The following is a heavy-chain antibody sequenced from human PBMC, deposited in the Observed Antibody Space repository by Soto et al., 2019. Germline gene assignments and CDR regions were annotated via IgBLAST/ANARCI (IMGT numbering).Heavy chain of an antibody. V-gene: IGHV3-30*02. CDR3: AKDKTTVTHISDY. CDR2: IWYDGSNK. J-gene: IGHJ4*02. D-gene: IGHD4-17*01. Sequence: GGSLRLSCAASGFTFSSYGMHWVRQAPGKGLEWVAVIWYDGSNKYYADSVKGRFTISRDNSKNTLYLQMNSLRAEDTAVYYCAKDKTTVTHISDYWGQGTLVTVSS. CDR1: GFTFSSYG.